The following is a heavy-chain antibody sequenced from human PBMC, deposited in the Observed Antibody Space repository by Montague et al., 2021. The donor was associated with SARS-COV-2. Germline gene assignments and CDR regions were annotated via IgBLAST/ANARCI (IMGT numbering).Heavy chain of an antibody. Sequence: SLRLSCAASGFTFSYYDMNWVRQAPGKGPEWISYISTSAYTTQYAGSVKGRFTISRDNGKNSLYLQMNSLRVEDTAVYYCTSDYRSVVGDGLDIWGQGTTVTVSS. CDR1: GFTFSYYD. CDR3: TSDYRSVVGDGLDI. D-gene: IGHD3-16*02. J-gene: IGHJ3*02. CDR2: ISTSAYTT. V-gene: IGHV3-48*03.